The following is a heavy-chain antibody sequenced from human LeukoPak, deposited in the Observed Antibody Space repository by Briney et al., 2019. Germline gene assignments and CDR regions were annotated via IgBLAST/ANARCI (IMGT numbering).Heavy chain of an antibody. V-gene: IGHV4-61*02. J-gene: IGHJ6*03. CDR2: IYSSGRT. Sequence: SETLSLTCTVSGDSINSNNYYWSWIRQPAGKGLEWIGRIYSSGRTNYNPSLKSRVTISLDTSKNQFSLKLSSVTAADTAVYYCARAQYYYGSGSYYTGPRYYYYMDVWGKGTTVTVSS. CDR1: GDSINSNNYY. CDR3: ARAQYYYGSGSYYTGPRYYYYMDV. D-gene: IGHD3-10*01.